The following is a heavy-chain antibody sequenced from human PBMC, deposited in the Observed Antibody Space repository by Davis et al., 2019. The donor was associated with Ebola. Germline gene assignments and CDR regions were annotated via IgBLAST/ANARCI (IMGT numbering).Heavy chain of an antibody. D-gene: IGHD2-21*01. CDR1: GFTISAYG. J-gene: IGHJ4*02. V-gene: IGHV3-21*01. CDR3: ATERCPGGNC. CDR2: ISSSSSYI. Sequence: GESLKISCAASGFTISAYGMSWVRQAPGKGLEWVSSISSSSSYIYYADSVKGQFTISRDNAKNSLYLQMNSLRAEDTAVYYCATERCPGGNCWGRGTLVTVSS.